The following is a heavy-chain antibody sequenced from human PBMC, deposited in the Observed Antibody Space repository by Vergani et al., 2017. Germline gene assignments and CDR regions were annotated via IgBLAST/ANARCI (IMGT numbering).Heavy chain of an antibody. Sequence: QITLKVSGPPLPKLTQTLTLPCTFSGFSLTTSGVCVGWIRQPPGKAPEWLALIYWDDDKLHSPSLKSRLTITKDTSKNQVVLTMTNMDPVDTATYYCAHADRIGVVDRNNWFDAWGEGTLVAVSS. CDR3: AHADRIGVVDRNNWFDA. CDR1: GFSLTTSGVC. CDR2: IYWDDDK. V-gene: IGHV2-5*02. J-gene: IGHJ5*02. D-gene: IGHD3-22*01.